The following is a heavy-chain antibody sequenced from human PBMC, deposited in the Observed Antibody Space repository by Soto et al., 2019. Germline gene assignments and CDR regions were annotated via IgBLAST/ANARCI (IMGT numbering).Heavy chain of an antibody. CDR3: ATGRQMGY. V-gene: IGHV3-23*01. Sequence: DVQVLESGGDLVQPGEPLRLSCAASGFTFSNYAMTWVRQAPGKGLEWVSTMSGSGDSIYYADSVKGRFTISRDNSKNTLYLQMNSLRADDWAVYYCATGRQMGYWGQGTLVIVSS. J-gene: IGHJ4*02. D-gene: IGHD7-27*01. CDR2: MSGSGDSI. CDR1: GFTFSNYA.